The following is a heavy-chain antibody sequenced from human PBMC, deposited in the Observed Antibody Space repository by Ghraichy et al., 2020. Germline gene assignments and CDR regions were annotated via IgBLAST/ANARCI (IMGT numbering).Heavy chain of an antibody. CDR2: IHTSGST. D-gene: IGHD2-15*01. CDR3: ARHGARSRGLYYDAFDI. J-gene: IGHJ3*02. Sequence: SETLSLTCSVSGGSITRYYWSWIRQPPGKGLEWIGYIHTSGSTNSNPSLKSRVTLSVDTSKNQFSLKLTSVTAADTAVYFCARHGARSRGLYYDAFDIWGQGTMVTVSS. V-gene: IGHV4-4*09. CDR1: GGSITRYY.